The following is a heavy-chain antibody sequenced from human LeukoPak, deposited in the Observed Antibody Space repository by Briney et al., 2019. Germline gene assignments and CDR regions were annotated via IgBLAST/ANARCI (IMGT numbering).Heavy chain of an antibody. V-gene: IGHV4-39*01. J-gene: IGHJ1*01. Sequence: SETLSLTCTVSGGSISSSSYYWGWIRQPPGKGLEWIGSIYYSGSTYYNPSLKIRVTISVDTSKNQFSLKLSSVTAADTAVYYCASAAAGTSTEYFQHWGQGTLVTVSS. CDR1: GGSISSSSYY. D-gene: IGHD6-13*01. CDR3: ASAAAGTSTEYFQH. CDR2: IYYSGST.